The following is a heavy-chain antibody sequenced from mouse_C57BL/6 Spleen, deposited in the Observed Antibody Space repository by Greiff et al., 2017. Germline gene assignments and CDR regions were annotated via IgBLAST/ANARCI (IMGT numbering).Heavy chain of an antibody. CDR2: IDPSDSYT. CDR3: ASPRQLYYFDY. CDR1: GYTFTSYW. V-gene: IGHV1-59*01. J-gene: IGHJ2*01. Sequence: QVQLKQPGAELVRPGTSVKLSCKASGYTFTSYWMHWVKQRPGQGLEWIGVIDPSDSYTNYNQKFKGKATLTVDTSSSTAYMQLSSLTSEDSAVYYCASPRQLYYFDYWGQGTTLTVSS. D-gene: IGHD3-2*01.